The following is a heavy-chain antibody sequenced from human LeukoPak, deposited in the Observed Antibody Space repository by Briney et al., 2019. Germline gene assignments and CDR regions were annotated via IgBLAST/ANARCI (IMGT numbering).Heavy chain of an antibody. V-gene: IGHV3-23*01. Sequence: GGSLRLSCAASGFTFSSSAMSWVRQAPGKGLEWVSAISNNGGYTYYADSVQGRFTISRDNSKSTLRLQMNSLRAEDTAVYYCARQLGYCSDGSCYFPYWGQGTLVTVSS. D-gene: IGHD2-15*01. CDR1: GFTFSSSA. CDR2: ISNNGGYT. CDR3: ARQLGYCSDGSCYFPY. J-gene: IGHJ4*02.